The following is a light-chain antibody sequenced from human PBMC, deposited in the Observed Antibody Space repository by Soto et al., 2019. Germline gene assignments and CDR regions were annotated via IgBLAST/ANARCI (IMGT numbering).Light chain of an antibody. Sequence: QSALTQPPSVSGSPGQSVTISCSGTIDDVTAYYRVSWYQQTPGTAPKLMIYDVSKRPSGVPDRFSGSRSGNTASLTISGLQAEDEGDYYCSGYTRTSTYVFGTGTKLTVL. CDR1: IDDVTAYYR. J-gene: IGLJ1*01. CDR3: SGYTRTSTYV. CDR2: DVS. V-gene: IGLV2-18*01.